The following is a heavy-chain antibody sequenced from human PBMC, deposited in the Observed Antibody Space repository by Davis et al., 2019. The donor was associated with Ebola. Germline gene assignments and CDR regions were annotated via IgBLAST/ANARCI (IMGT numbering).Heavy chain of an antibody. Sequence: ASVKVSRKASGYTFTSYGISWVRQPPGKGLAWMGLISAYHGNTNNAQKLQGRVTITTDTSTSTVYMGLSRLRAEDTAGYYCARDHFQGAAAGMDVWGQGTTVTVSS. J-gene: IGHJ6*02. D-gene: IGHD6-13*01. CDR2: ISAYHGNT. V-gene: IGHV1-18*01. CDR1: GYTFTSYG. CDR3: ARDHFQGAAAGMDV.